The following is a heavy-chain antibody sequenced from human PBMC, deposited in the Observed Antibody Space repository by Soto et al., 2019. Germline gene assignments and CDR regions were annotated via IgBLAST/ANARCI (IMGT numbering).Heavy chain of an antibody. D-gene: IGHD3-22*01. J-gene: IGHJ4*02. CDR1: GGTFSSYA. CDR2: IIPIFGTA. V-gene: IGHV1-69*12. Sequence: QVQLVQSGAEVKKPGSSVKVSCKASGGTFSSYAISWVRQAPGQGLEWMGGIIPIFGTANYAQKFQGRVTITADESTSTAYMELSSLRSEDTAVYYCAGWEYYYDSSGYPIDYWGQGTLVTVSS. CDR3: AGWEYYYDSSGYPIDY.